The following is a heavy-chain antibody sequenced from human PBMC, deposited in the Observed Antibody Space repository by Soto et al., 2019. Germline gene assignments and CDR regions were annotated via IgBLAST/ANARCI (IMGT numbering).Heavy chain of an antibody. J-gene: IGHJ5*01. D-gene: IGHD2-2*01. CDR3: ARAVPAAKGWFDS. CDR1: GFTFSSYG. V-gene: IGHV3-33*01. Sequence: QVELVESGGGVVQPGGSLRLACAASGFTFSSYGMHWVRQAPGKGLEWVAVIWFDGSKEFYAASVEGRFTISRDNSKNMVYLEMNSPRDVDTAAYYCARAVPAAKGWFDSWCQGTLVTVSS. CDR2: IWFDGSKE.